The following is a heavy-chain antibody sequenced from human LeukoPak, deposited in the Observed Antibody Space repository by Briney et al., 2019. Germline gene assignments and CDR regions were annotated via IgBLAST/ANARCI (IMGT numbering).Heavy chain of an antibody. D-gene: IGHD6-13*01. CDR2: FDPEDGET. CDR3: ATLRGIAAVGTRGHFDY. J-gene: IGHJ4*02. CDR1: GYXLTELS. V-gene: IGHV1-24*01. Sequence: ASVKVSCKVSGYXLTELSMHWVRQAPGKGLQMMGGFDPEDGETIYAQKFQGRVTMTEDTSTDTAYMELSSLRSEDTAVYYCATLRGIAAVGTRGHFDYWGQGTLVTVSS.